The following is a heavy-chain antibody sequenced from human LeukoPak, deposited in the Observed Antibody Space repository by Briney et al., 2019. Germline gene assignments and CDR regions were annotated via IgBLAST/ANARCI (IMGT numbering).Heavy chain of an antibody. CDR3: ARSEDYYGDYGYFDL. V-gene: IGHV4-31*01. Sequence: SETLSLTCTVSGGSISSGGYCWSWLRQHPGKGLEWIGYIYYSGSTYYHPSLKRPVTISVDTSKNQFSLKLSSVTAADTAVYCCARSEDYYGDYGYFDLWGRGTLVTVSS. D-gene: IGHD4-17*01. CDR1: GGSISSGGYC. J-gene: IGHJ2*01. CDR2: IYYSGST.